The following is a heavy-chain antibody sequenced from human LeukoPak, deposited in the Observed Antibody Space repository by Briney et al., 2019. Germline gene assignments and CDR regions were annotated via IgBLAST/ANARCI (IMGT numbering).Heavy chain of an antibody. CDR2: ISYDGSYQ. CDR3: AKGGSTGYYYGMDV. J-gene: IGHJ6*02. V-gene: IGHV3-30*18. Sequence: GTSLRLSCAASGFTFRSYGMPWVRQAPGKGPEWVAVISYDGSYQSYTDSVKGRFTISRDNSKNTLYLQVSSLRDEDTAVYYCAKGGSTGYYYGMDVWGQGTTVTVSS. CDR1: GFTFRSYG. D-gene: IGHD3-16*01.